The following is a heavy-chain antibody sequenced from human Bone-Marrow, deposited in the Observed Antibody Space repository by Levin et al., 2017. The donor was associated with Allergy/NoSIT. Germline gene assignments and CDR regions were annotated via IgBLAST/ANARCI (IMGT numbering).Heavy chain of an antibody. V-gene: IGHV3-30*18. D-gene: IGHD3-22*01. Sequence: LAGGSLRLSCVASGFIFSNFGMHWVRQAPGKGLEWVAFISHDGTNPDYAESLKGRFTISRDNSKNTLYLQMNSLRTEDMAVYYCAKEHYYDSSAYVVESYWYFDLWGRGTRVTVSS. CDR2: ISHDGTNP. J-gene: IGHJ2*01. CDR1: GFIFSNFG. CDR3: AKEHYYDSSAYVVESYWYFDL.